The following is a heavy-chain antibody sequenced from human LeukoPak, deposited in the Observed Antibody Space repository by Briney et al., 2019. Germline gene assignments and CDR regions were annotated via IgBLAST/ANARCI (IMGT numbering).Heavy chain of an antibody. CDR3: ARVIIAAAGRYWYFDL. V-gene: IGHV1-18*01. CDR1: GYTFTSYG. D-gene: IGHD6-13*01. Sequence: ASVKVSCKASGYTFTSYGISWVRQAPGQGLEWMGWISAYNGTTNYAQKLQGRVTMTTDTSTSTAYMELRSLRSDDTAVYYCARVIIAAAGRYWYFDLWGRGTLVTVSS. CDR2: ISAYNGTT. J-gene: IGHJ2*01.